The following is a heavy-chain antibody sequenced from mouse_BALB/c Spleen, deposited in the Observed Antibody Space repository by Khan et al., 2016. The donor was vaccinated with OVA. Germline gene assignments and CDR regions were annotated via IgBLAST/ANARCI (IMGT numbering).Heavy chain of an antibody. Sequence: EVELVESGGGLVQPGGSRKLSCAASGFTFSDYGLAWVQQAPGKGPVWVAFISSLAYSIYYADTVTGRFTISRENAKNTLYLEMSSLRSEDTAMYYCARSWAMDYWGQGTSVTGSS. CDR2: ISSLAYSI. V-gene: IGHV5-15*02. CDR3: ARSWAMDY. J-gene: IGHJ4*01. CDR1: GFTFSDYG.